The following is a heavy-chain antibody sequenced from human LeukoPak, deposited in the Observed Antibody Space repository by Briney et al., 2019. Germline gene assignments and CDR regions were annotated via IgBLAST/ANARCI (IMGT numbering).Heavy chain of an antibody. CDR2: VWSDGNGK. V-gene: IGHV3-33*01. D-gene: IGHD4-17*01. Sequence: GRSLRLSCAASGFTFSTYGMHWVRQAPGKGLEWVALVWSDGNGKFYADSVKGRFTISRDNSKNTVYLQMSSLRAEDTAVYYCVSVLTVTFDSWGQGTLVTVSS. J-gene: IGHJ4*02. CDR1: GFTFSTYG. CDR3: VSVLTVTFDS.